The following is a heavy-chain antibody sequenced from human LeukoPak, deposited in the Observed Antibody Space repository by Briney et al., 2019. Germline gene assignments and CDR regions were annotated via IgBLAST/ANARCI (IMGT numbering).Heavy chain of an antibody. Sequence: GGSLRLSCAASGFTFSSFAMSWVRQAPGKGLEWVSTLSGSGGSTYHADSVKGRFTISRDNSKNTLYLQINSLRAEDTAVYYCAKSTSRMAAAGSTFDYWGQGTLVTVSS. CDR3: AKSTSRMAAAGSTFDY. CDR2: LSGSGGST. D-gene: IGHD6-13*01. V-gene: IGHV3-23*01. CDR1: GFTFSSFA. J-gene: IGHJ4*02.